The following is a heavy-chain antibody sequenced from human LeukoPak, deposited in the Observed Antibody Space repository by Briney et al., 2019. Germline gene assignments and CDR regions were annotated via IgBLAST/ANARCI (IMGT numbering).Heavy chain of an antibody. CDR3: ASHIAARPLFSSY. CDR2: IYYTGST. J-gene: IGHJ4*02. D-gene: IGHD6-6*01. CDR1: GGCISSSSYY. V-gene: IGHV4-39*07. Sequence: SETLSLTCTVSGGCISSSSYYWGWIRQPPGKGLEWIGSIYYTGSTFHNPSLKSRVTISVDTSKNQISLKLSSVTAADTAVYYCASHIAARPLFSSYWGQGTLVTVSS.